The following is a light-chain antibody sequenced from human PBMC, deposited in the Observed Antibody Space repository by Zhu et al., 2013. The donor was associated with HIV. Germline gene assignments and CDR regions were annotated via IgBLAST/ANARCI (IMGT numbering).Light chain of an antibody. V-gene: IGKV3-20*01. CDR2: GAS. CDR3: QQYGSSPRT. Sequence: EIVLTQSPGTLSLSPGGRATLSCWASQSVSNNFLAWYQQKPGQAPRLLIYGASHRAAGTPDRFSGSGSGTDFTLTISGLEPEDLAVYYCQQYGSSPRTFGGGTKVEVK. CDR1: QSVSNNF. J-gene: IGKJ4*01.